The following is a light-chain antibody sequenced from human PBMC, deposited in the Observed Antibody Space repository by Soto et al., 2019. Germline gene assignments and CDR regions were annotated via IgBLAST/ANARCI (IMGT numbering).Light chain of an antibody. V-gene: IGKV3D-15*01. CDR1: QSVDNK. J-gene: IGKJ1*01. Sequence: EIVMTQSPDTLSVSPGDRNTLSCRASQSVDNKLAWYQQRPGQPPRLLVYGASTRATGIPARFSGSGSGTEFSLIISSPQSDDSAVYYCQQYRQWPLTFCQGTTVEVK. CDR2: GAS. CDR3: QQYRQWPLT.